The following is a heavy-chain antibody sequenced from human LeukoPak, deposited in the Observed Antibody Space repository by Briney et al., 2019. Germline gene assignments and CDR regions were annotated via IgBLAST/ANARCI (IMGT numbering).Heavy chain of an antibody. CDR3: ARGADGVSSNFRGWFDP. CDR1: GFTFSTFA. J-gene: IGHJ5*02. CDR2: ITGSGPYM. V-gene: IGHV3-21*01. Sequence: GGSLRLSCAASGFTFSTFAMHWVRLSPGKGLEWVSSITGSGPYMLYADSVKHRFTISRDNAKNSLYLQMNSLRAEDTAVYSCARGADGVSSNFRGWFDPWGQGTLVTVSS. D-gene: IGHD2-8*01.